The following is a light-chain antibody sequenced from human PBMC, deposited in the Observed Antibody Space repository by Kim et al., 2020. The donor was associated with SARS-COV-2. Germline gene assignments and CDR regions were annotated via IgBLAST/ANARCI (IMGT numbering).Light chain of an antibody. J-gene: IGLJ2*01. CDR1: SSDVGGYNY. CDR3: SSYTSSSTLV. Sequence: QSALTQPASVSGSPGPSITISCTGTSSDVGGYNYVSWYQQHPGKAPKLMIYDVSNRPSGVSNRFSGSKSGNTASLTISVLQAEDEADYYCSSYTSSSTLVFGGGTQLTVL. V-gene: IGLV2-14*03. CDR2: DVS.